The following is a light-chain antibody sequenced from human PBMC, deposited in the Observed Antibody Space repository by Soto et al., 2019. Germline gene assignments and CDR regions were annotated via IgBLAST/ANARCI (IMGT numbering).Light chain of an antibody. CDR3: QQVNSFPLT. J-gene: IGKJ4*01. CDR2: DAS. Sequence: DIQMTQSPSSASASVGDRLTITCRASQGISTWIAWYQQKPGKAPELLIYDASSLQSGVPSRFSCSGSGTDFTLTISSLQPEDFATYYCQQVNSFPLTFGGGTKVDIK. V-gene: IGKV1D-12*01. CDR1: QGISTW.